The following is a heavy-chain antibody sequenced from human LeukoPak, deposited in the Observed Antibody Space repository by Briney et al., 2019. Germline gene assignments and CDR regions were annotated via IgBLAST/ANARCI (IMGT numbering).Heavy chain of an antibody. CDR1: GYTFTSYA. J-gene: IGHJ4*02. D-gene: IGHD6-13*01. Sequence: GASVKVSCKASGYTFTSYAMHWVRQAPGQGLEWMGWINAGNGNTKYSQKFQGRVTITRDTSASTAYMELSSLRSEDAAVYYCARDSIAAAGSLVYWGQGTLVTVSS. V-gene: IGHV1-3*01. CDR3: ARDSIAAAGSLVY. CDR2: INAGNGNT.